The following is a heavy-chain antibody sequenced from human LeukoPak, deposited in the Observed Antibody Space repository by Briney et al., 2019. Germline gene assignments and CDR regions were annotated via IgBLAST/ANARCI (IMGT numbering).Heavy chain of an antibody. V-gene: IGHV4-59*01. D-gene: IGHD3-3*01. J-gene: IGHJ6*03. Sequence: SETLSLTCTVSGGSISSYYWSWIRQPPGKGLEWIGYIYYSGSTNYNPSLKSRVTISVDTSKNQFSLKLSSVTAADTAVYYCASSRGDFWSGYHPSYYYMDVWDKGTTVTVSS. CDR3: ASSRGDFWSGYHPSYYYMDV. CDR2: IYYSGST. CDR1: GGSISSYY.